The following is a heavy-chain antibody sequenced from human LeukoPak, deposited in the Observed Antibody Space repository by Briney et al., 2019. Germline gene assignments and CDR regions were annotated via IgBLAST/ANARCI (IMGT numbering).Heavy chain of an antibody. D-gene: IGHD6-13*01. V-gene: IGHV3-23*01. CDR2: ISGSGGST. CDR3: AGISSWYYMDV. CDR1: GFTFSSYG. J-gene: IGHJ6*03. Sequence: AGGSLRLSCAASGFTFSSYGMSWVRQAPGKGLEWVSAISGSGGSTYYADSVKGRFTISRGNAKNSLYLQMNSLRAEDTAVYYCAGISSWYYMDVWGKGTTVTVSS.